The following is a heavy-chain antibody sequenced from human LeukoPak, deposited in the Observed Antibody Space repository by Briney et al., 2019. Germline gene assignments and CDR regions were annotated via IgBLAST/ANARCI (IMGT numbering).Heavy chain of an antibody. CDR2: ISDSGGST. CDR3: AKYDFWSGFSFGGYGMDV. V-gene: IGHV3-23*01. Sequence: PGGSLRLSCAASGFTFRSYAMSWVRQAPGKGLEWVSAISDSGGSTYYADSVKGRFTISRDNSKNTLYLQMNSLRVEDTAIYYCAKYDFWSGFSFGGYGMDVWGHGTTVTVSS. CDR1: GFTFRSYA. D-gene: IGHD3-3*01. J-gene: IGHJ6*02.